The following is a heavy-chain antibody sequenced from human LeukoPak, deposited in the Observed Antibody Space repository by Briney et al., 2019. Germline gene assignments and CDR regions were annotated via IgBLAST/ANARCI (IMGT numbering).Heavy chain of an antibody. J-gene: IGHJ4*02. CDR3: ARDITEAAAGSFDY. D-gene: IGHD6-13*01. V-gene: IGHV3-20*04. Sequence: GGSLRLSCAASGFTFDDYGMSWVRQAPGKGLEWVSGINWSGGSTGYADSVKGRFTISRDNAKNSLYLQMNSLRAEDTALYYCARDITEAAAGSFDYWGQGTLVTVSS. CDR1: GFTFDDYG. CDR2: INWSGGST.